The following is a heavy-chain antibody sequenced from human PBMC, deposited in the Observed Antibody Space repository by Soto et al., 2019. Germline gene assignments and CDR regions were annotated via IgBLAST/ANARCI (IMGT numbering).Heavy chain of an antibody. CDR2: INGGNDKT. Sequence: ASVKVSCKASGYNFTMYAIYWVRQAPRQRLEWLGWINGGNDKTGYSQRFQGRLTITKKTSATTAFMELSSLRSEDTAVYYCARVGYFDRGGFPRPYDYWGQGTLVTVSS. D-gene: IGHD3-22*01. CDR3: ARVGYFDRGGFPRPYDY. CDR1: GYNFTMYA. V-gene: IGHV1-3*01. J-gene: IGHJ4*02.